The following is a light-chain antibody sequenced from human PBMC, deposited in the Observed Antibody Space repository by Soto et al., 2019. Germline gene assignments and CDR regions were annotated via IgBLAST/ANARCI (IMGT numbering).Light chain of an antibody. Sequence: QSALPQPASVSGSPGQSITISCTGTSSDVGGYNYVSWYQQHPGKAPKLIIYEVSNRPSGLSNRCSGSKSGNTASLTISGLQAEDEADYYYSSYTSTSTLVAFGGGTKLTVL. CDR2: EVS. V-gene: IGLV2-14*01. J-gene: IGLJ2*01. CDR1: SSDVGGYNY. CDR3: SSYTSTSTLVA.